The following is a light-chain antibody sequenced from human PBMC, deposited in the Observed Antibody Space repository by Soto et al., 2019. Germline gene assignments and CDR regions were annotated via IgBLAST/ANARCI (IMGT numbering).Light chain of an antibody. CDR2: AAS. Sequence: AIRMTQSPSSFSASTGDRVTITCRASQGISSYLAWYQQKPGKAPKLLIYAASTLQSGVPSRFSGSGCGTDFTLTISCLQSEDFATYYCQQYYSYPFTFGPGTTVDIK. J-gene: IGKJ3*01. CDR3: QQYYSYPFT. V-gene: IGKV1-8*01. CDR1: QGISSY.